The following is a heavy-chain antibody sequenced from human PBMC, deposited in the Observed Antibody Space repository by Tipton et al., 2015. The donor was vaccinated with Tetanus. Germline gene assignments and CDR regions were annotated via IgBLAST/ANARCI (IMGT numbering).Heavy chain of an antibody. CDR2: IYYSGST. Sequence: TLSLTCTVSGGSISSCYWSWIRQPPGKGLEWIGYIYYSGSTNYNPSLKSRVTISVDTSKNQFSLKLSSVTAADTAVYYCARHGGYYYDSSGLWYFDLWGRGTLVTVSS. CDR3: ARHGGYYYDSSGLWYFDL. D-gene: IGHD3-22*01. J-gene: IGHJ2*01. V-gene: IGHV4-59*08. CDR1: GGSISSCY.